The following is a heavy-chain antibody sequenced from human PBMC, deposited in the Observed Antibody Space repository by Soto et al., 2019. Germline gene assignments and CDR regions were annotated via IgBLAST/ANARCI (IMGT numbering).Heavy chain of an antibody. CDR2: INNEGSVT. Sequence: EVQVVESGGGLVQPGGSLRLSCAASGFTFSNHWMHWVRQAPGKGLVWVAHINNEGSVTSYADSVKGRFTIARDNAKNTVYLQMNSLRVEDTCLYYCVDTFSLAYWGQGILVTVSS. J-gene: IGHJ4*02. CDR1: GFTFSNHW. CDR3: VDTFSLAY. V-gene: IGHV3-74*01. D-gene: IGHD5-18*01.